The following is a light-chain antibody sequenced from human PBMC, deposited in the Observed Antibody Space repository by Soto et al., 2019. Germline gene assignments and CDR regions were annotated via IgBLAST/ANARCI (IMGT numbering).Light chain of an antibody. CDR1: QSVSNN. CDR3: QQYNNWPHT. CDR2: GAS. Sequence: EIVLTQSPGTLSLSPGERATLSCRASQSVSNNYLAWYQQKPGQAPRLLIYGASTRATGIPARFSGSGSGTEFTLTISSLQSEDFAVYYCQQYNNWPHTFGGGTKVDIK. J-gene: IGKJ4*01. V-gene: IGKV3-15*01.